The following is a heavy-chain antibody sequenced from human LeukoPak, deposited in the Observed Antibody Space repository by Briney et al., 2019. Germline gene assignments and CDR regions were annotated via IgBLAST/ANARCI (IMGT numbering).Heavy chain of an antibody. CDR3: ARPPPTGIVGATPYYFDY. CDR1: GFTFSSYS. D-gene: IGHD1-26*01. V-gene: IGHV3-21*01. CDR2: ISSSSSYI. J-gene: IGHJ4*02. Sequence: GGSLRLSCAASGFTFSSYSMNWVRQAPGKGLEWVSSISSSSSYIYYADSVKGRFTISRDNSKNTLYLQMNSLRAEDTAVYYCARPPPTGIVGATPYYFDYWGQGTLVTVSS.